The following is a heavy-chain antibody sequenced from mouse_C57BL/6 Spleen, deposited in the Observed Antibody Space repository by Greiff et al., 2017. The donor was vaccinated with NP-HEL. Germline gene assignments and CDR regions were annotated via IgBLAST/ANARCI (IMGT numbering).Heavy chain of an antibody. CDR2: IDPSDSYT. V-gene: IGHV1-69*01. J-gene: IGHJ2*01. CDR1: GYTFTSYW. CDR3: ARPSYSTFFDY. D-gene: IGHD2-10*01. Sequence: QVQLQQPGAELVMPGASVKLSCKASGYTFTSYWMHWVKQRPGQGLEWIGEIDPSDSYTNYNQKFKGKSTLTVDKSSSTAYMQLSSLTSEDSAVYYCARPSYSTFFDYWGQGTTLTVSS.